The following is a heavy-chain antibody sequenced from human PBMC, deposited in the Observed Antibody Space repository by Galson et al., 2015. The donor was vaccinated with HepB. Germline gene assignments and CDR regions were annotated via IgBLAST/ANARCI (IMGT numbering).Heavy chain of an antibody. Sequence: SLRLSCAASGFTFSSYGMHWVRQAPGKGLEWVAAISYDGSNKYYADSVKGRFTISRDNSKNTLYLQMNSLRAEDTAVYYCAKDITTILSDQGTDCTNGVCYYYYYYGMDVWGQGTTVTVSS. D-gene: IGHD2-8*01. J-gene: IGHJ6*02. CDR1: GFTFSSYG. CDR3: AKDITTILSDQGTDCTNGVCYYYYYYGMDV. CDR2: ISYDGSNK. V-gene: IGHV3-30*18.